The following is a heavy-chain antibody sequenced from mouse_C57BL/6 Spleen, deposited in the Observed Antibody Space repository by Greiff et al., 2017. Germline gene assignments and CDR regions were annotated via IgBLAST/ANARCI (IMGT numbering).Heavy chain of an antibody. D-gene: IGHD1-1*01. V-gene: IGHV1-9*01. CDR2: ILPGSGST. J-gene: IGHJ3*01. CDR1: GYTFTGYW. CDR3: ATYLTLAY. Sequence: VKLMESGAELMKPGASVKLSCKATGYTFTGYWIEWVKQRPGHGLEWIGEILPGSGSTNYNEKFKGKATFTADTSSNTAYMQLSSLTTEDSAIYYCATYLTLAYWGQGTLVTVSA.